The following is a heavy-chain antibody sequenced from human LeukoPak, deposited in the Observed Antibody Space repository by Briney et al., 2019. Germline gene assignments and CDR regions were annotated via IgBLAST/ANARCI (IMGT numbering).Heavy chain of an antibody. Sequence: SETLSLTCTVSGGSISSYYWSWIRQPAGKGLEWIGRTYTSGSTNYNPSLKSRVTMSVDTSKNQFSLKLSSVTAADTAVYYCARDRGSGRSNWFDPWGQGTLVTVSS. CDR2: TYTSGST. CDR1: GGSISSYY. V-gene: IGHV4-4*07. CDR3: ARDRGSGRSNWFDP. J-gene: IGHJ5*02. D-gene: IGHD1-26*01.